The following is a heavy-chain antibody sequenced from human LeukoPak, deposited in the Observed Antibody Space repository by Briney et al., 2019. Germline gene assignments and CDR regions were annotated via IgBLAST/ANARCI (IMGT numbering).Heavy chain of an antibody. Sequence: GGSLRLSCAASGFTFSSYSMNWVRQAPGEGLEWVSSISSSSYIYYADSVKGRFTISRDNAKNSLYLQMNSLRAEDTAVYYCARSFLSIAAAATDYWGQGTLVTVSS. CDR3: ARSFLSIAAAATDY. D-gene: IGHD6-13*01. CDR1: GFTFSSYS. CDR2: ISSSSYI. J-gene: IGHJ4*02. V-gene: IGHV3-21*01.